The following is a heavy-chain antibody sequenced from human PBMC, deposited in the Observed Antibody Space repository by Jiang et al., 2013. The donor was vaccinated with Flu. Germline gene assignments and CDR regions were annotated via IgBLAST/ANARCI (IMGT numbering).Heavy chain of an antibody. CDR2: ISYDEAI. V-gene: IGHV3-30-3*01. J-gene: IGHJ6*02. Sequence: KGLEWVAVISYDEAINTTQTPXKGRFTISRDNSKNTLYLQMNSLRAEDTAVYYCAREGRITIFGVPPYGMDVWGQGTTVTVSS. CDR3: AREGRITIFGVPPYGMDV. D-gene: IGHD3-3*01.